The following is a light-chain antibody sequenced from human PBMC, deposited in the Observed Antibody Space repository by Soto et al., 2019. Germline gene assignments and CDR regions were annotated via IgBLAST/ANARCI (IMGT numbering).Light chain of an antibody. V-gene: IGKV3-15*01. J-gene: IGKJ4*01. CDR1: QSVYNT. CDR3: QQYSKWPLT. CDR2: GAS. Sequence: EIVMTQSPTTLSVSPGERATLSCRASQSVYNTLAWYQQKPGQAPRLLIYGASTRATGIPARFSGSGSGTEFTLTIGSLQSEDFATYYCQQYSKWPLTFGEGTKVEIK.